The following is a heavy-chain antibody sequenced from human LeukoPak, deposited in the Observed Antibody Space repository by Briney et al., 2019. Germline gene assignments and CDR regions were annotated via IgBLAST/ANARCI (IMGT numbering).Heavy chain of an antibody. D-gene: IGHD1-26*01. Sequence: GGSLRLSXAASGFTFSSYWMHWVRQAPGKGLVWVSRINSDESSTSYADSVKGRFTISRDNAKNTLYLQMNSLRAEDTAVYYCARAQPVVGATYFDYWGQGTLVTVSS. CDR2: INSDESST. J-gene: IGHJ4*02. V-gene: IGHV3-74*01. CDR1: GFTFSSYW. CDR3: ARAQPVVGATYFDY.